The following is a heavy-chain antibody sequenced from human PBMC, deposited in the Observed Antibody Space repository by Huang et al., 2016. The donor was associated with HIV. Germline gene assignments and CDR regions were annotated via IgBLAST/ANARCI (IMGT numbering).Heavy chain of an antibody. CDR3: ARGKAMDV. CDR1: GFTFTNNY. V-gene: IGHV3-7*04. J-gene: IGHJ6*02. CDR2: VKQDGSES. Sequence: EVQLVESGGGVVHPGGSLRLSCAASGFTFTNNYMTWVRQAPGKGPEWLANVKQDGSESYYVDSVKGRFAISRDNAKNSVYLQMNSLRADDTAIYYCARGKAMDVWGRGTTVTVSS.